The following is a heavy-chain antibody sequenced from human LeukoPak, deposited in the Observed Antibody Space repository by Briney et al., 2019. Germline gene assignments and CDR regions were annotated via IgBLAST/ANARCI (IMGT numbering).Heavy chain of an antibody. CDR2: IYYSGST. CDR1: GGSVSSYY. CDR3: ARDSQGQYFDL. J-gene: IGHJ2*01. V-gene: IGHV4-59*02. Sequence: SETLSLTCTVSGGSVSSYYWSWIRQPPGKGLEWIGYIYYSGSTNYNPSLKSRVTISVDTSKNQFSLKLSSVTAADTAVYYCARDSQGQYFDLWGRGTLVTVSS.